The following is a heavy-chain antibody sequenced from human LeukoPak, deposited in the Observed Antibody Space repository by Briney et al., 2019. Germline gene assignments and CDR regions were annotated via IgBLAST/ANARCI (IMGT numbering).Heavy chain of an antibody. Sequence: SETLSLTCAVYGGSFSGYYWSWIRQPPGKGLEWNGEINHSGSTNYNPSLKSRVTISVDTSKNQFSLKLSSVTAADTAVYYCARVRKLRNWFDPWGQGTLVTVSS. CDR1: GGSFSGYY. CDR3: ARVRKLRNWFDP. D-gene: IGHD2-21*01. CDR2: INHSGST. J-gene: IGHJ5*02. V-gene: IGHV4-34*01.